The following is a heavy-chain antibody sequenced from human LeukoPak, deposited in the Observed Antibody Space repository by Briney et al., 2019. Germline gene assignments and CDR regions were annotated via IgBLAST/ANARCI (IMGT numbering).Heavy chain of an antibody. CDR3: ARGGYYGSGRYYFDS. V-gene: IGHV3-74*01. CDR1: GFTFSSYG. Sequence: GGSLRLSCAASGFTFSSYGMGWVRQAPGKGLVWVSRIKSDGSNTNYADSVKGRFTTSRDNAKNTLHLQMNSLRAEDTAVYYCARGGYYGSGRYYFDSWGQGTLVTVSS. J-gene: IGHJ4*02. CDR2: IKSDGSNT. D-gene: IGHD3-3*01.